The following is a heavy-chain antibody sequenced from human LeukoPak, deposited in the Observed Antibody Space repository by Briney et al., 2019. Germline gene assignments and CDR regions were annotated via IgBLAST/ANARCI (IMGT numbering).Heavy chain of an antibody. CDR1: GFTVSSNY. J-gene: IGHJ4*02. V-gene: IGHV3-30-3*01. Sequence: GGSLRLSCAASGFTVSSNYMSWVRQAPGKGLEWVAVISYDGDNKYYADSVRGRFTISRDNSKNTLYLQMNSLRAEDTAMYYCARTASQGPDYWGQGTLVTVSS. CDR2: ISYDGDNK. CDR3: ARTASQGPDY.